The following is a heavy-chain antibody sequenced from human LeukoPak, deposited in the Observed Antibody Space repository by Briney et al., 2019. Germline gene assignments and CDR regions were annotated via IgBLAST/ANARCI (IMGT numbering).Heavy chain of an antibody. CDR3: AKDSGLVYYYMDV. CDR2: LRYDGSNK. V-gene: IGHV3-30*02. D-gene: IGHD3-10*01. J-gene: IGHJ6*03. CDR1: GCTFRSYG. Sequence: GGSLRLSCAAPGCTFRSYGMHWVRQAPGKGLEWVAFLRYDGSNKYYADSVKGRFTISRDNSKNTLYLQMNSLRAEDTAVYCCAKDSGLVYYYMDVWGKGTTVTVSS.